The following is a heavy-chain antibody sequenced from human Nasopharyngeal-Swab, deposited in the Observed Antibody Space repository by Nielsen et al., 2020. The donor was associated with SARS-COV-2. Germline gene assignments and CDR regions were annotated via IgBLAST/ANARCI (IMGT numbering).Heavy chain of an antibody. CDR2: ISAYNGNT. CDR3: ARKGASDY. D-gene: IGHD3-16*01. J-gene: IGHJ4*02. Sequence: WVRQAPGQGLEWMGWISAYNGNTNYAQKFQGRVTMSRDTSISTAYMELNSLTSEDTAVYYCARKGASDYWGQGTLVTVSS. V-gene: IGHV1-18*01.